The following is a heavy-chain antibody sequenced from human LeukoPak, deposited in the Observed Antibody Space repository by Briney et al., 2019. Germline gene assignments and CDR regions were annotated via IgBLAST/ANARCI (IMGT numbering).Heavy chain of an antibody. D-gene: IGHD3-16*01. J-gene: IGHJ5*02. CDR3: AKDRSGGGVDWFDP. Sequence: PGGSLRLSCAASGFTFSSYAMSWVRQAPGKGLEWVSAISGNSGSTYYADSVKGRFTISRDNSKNTLYLRMNSLRAEDTAVYYCAKDRSGGGVDWFDPWGQGTLVTVSS. CDR2: ISGNSGST. V-gene: IGHV3-23*01. CDR1: GFTFSSYA.